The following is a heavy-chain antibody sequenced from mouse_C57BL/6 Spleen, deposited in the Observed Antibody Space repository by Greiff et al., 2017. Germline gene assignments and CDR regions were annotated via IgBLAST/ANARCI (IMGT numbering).Heavy chain of an antibody. CDR3: ARHARNYGDAMDY. D-gene: IGHD2-4*01. J-gene: IGHJ4*01. V-gene: IGHV5-6*01. Sequence: EVQGVESGGDLVKPGGSLKLSCAASGFTFSSYGMSWVRQTPDKRLEWVATISSGGSYTYYPDSVKGRFTISSDNAKNTLYLQMSSLKSEDTAMYYCARHARNYGDAMDYWGQGTSVTVSS. CDR2: ISSGGSYT. CDR1: GFTFSSYG.